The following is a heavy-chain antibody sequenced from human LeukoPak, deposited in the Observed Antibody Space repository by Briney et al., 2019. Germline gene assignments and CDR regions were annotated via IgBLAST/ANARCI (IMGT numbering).Heavy chain of an antibody. CDR2: INHSGST. D-gene: IGHD6-13*01. CDR1: SGSFSGYY. Sequence: SETLSLTCAVYSGSFSGYYWSWIRQPPGKGLEWIGEINHSGSTNYHPSLKSRVTISVDTSKNQFSLKLSSVNAADTAVYYWARTGIPGVFDYWGQGTLVTVSA. V-gene: IGHV4-34*01. CDR3: ARTGIPGVFDY. J-gene: IGHJ4*02.